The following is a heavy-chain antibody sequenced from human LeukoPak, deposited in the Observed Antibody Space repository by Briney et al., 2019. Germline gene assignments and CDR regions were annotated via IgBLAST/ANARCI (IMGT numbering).Heavy chain of an antibody. Sequence: SETLSLTCAVYGGSFGGYYWSWIRQPPGKGLEWIGEINHSGSTNYNPSLKSRVTISVDTSKNQFSLKLSSVTAADTAVYYCARAVGYCSSTSCYIGYYYYYGMDVWGQGTTVTVSS. CDR1: GGSFGGYY. J-gene: IGHJ6*02. CDR3: ARAVGYCSSTSCYIGYYYYYGMDV. D-gene: IGHD2-2*02. V-gene: IGHV4-34*01. CDR2: INHSGST.